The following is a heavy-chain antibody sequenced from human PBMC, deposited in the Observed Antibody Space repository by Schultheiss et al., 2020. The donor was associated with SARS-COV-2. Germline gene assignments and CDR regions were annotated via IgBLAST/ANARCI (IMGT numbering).Heavy chain of an antibody. D-gene: IGHD6-13*01. CDR2: IYYSGST. V-gene: IGHV4-59*08. J-gene: IGHJ4*02. CDR1: SGSLTSYY. CDR3: ARHRSWYDY. Sequence: SETLSLTCTVSSGSLTSYYWSWIRQPPGKGLEWIGYIYYSGSTYYNPSLKSRVTISVDTSKNQFSLKLSSVTAADTAVYYCARHRSWYDYWGQGTLVTVSS.